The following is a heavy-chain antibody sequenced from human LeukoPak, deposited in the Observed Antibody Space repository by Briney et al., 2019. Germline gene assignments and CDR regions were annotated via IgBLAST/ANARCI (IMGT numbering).Heavy chain of an antibody. D-gene: IGHD3-22*01. CDR1: GYTFTSYY. CDR2: INPSGGST. CDR3: ARSGTYDSSGSYYFDY. Sequence: GESLKISCKGSGYTFTSYYMHWVQQAPGQGLEWMGIINPSGGSTSYAQKFQGRVTMTRDTSTSTVYMELSSLRSEDTAVYYCARSGTYDSSGSYYFDYWGQGTLVTVSS. V-gene: IGHV1-46*01. J-gene: IGHJ4*02.